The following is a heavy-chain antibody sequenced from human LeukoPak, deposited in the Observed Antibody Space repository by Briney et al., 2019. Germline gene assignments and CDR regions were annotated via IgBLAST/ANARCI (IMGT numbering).Heavy chain of an antibody. CDR2: IIPIFGTA. V-gene: IGHV1-69*13. D-gene: IGHD4-17*01. CDR1: GGTFSSYA. CDR3: ARGGLTTVTYADY. Sequence: ASVKVSCRASGGTFSSYAISWVRQAPGQGLEWMGGIIPIFGTANYAQKFQGRVTITADESTSTAYMELSSLRSEDTAVYYCARGGLTTVTYADYWGQGTLVTVSS. J-gene: IGHJ4*02.